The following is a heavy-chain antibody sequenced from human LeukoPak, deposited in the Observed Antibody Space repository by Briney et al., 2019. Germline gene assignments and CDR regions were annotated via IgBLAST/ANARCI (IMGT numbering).Heavy chain of an antibody. V-gene: IGHV1-8*01. CDR3: ARGQGYCSKTSCYTSSWFDP. Sequence: ASVKVSCKASGYTFTSYDINWVRQTTGQGLEWMGWMNPNSGNTGYAQKFQGRVTMTRNTSVSTAYMELSSLRSEDTAVYYCARGQGYCSKTSCYTSSWFDPWGQGTLVTVSS. CDR1: GYTFTSYD. CDR2: MNPNSGNT. D-gene: IGHD2-2*02. J-gene: IGHJ5*02.